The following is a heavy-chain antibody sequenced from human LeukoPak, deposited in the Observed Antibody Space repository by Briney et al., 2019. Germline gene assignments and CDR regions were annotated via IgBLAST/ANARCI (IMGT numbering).Heavy chain of an antibody. Sequence: PGGSLRLSCAASGFTFNNYAMSWVRQAPGKGLEWVSVISGRVGTTYYADSVKGRFTISRDNSKNTLYLQMNSLRAEDTAVYYCAKDGDLAGYYADPEYYFDYWGQGTLVTVSS. CDR1: GFTFNNYA. J-gene: IGHJ4*02. D-gene: IGHD1-26*01. V-gene: IGHV3-23*01. CDR2: ISGRVGTT. CDR3: AKDGDLAGYYADPEYYFDY.